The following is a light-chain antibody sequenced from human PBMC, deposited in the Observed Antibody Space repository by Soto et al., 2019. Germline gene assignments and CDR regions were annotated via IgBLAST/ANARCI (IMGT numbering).Light chain of an antibody. J-gene: IGKJ5*01. V-gene: IGKV3-20*01. CDR2: GAS. CDR1: QSVSSSH. Sequence: ESVLTQSPGTLSLSPGERATLSCRASQSVSSSHLAWYQQKPGQAPRLLIYGASSRATGIPDRFSGSGSGTDFTLTISRVEPEDFAVYYCQQYYSLPITFGQGTRLEI. CDR3: QQYYSLPIT.